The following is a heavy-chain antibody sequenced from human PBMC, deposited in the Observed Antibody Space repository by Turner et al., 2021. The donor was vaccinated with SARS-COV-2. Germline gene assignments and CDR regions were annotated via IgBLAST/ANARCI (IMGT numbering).Heavy chain of an antibody. Sequence: VQLLESGGGLVQPGGSQRLSCTAPRCTFSSYAMSWVRQAPVKGLEWVAVIWNDGSQKYYADSVNGRFTISRDNSKNMVYLQMNSLRAEDTVVYYCARLDDSGHWGAFDIWGQGTMVTVSS. CDR2: IWNDGSQK. CDR1: RCTFSSYA. V-gene: IGHV3-33*01. D-gene: IGHD3-22*01. J-gene: IGHJ3*02. CDR3: ARLDDSGHWGAFDI.